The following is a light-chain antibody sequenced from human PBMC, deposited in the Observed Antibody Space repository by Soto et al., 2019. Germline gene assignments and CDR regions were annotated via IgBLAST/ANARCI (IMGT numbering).Light chain of an antibody. CDR2: GAS. Sequence: DIVLTQSPCTLSLSPGERATLSCRASQSVSSSYLAWYQQKPDQAPRLPIYGASSRATGIPDRFSGSGSGTDFTLTISRLEPEDFAVYYCQQYGSSPRTFGQGTKVDIK. J-gene: IGKJ1*01. V-gene: IGKV3-20*01. CDR1: QSVSSSY. CDR3: QQYGSSPRT.